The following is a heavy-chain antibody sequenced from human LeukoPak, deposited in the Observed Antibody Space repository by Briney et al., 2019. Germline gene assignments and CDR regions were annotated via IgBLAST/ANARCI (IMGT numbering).Heavy chain of an antibody. CDR2: IYSGGST. V-gene: IGHV3-53*01. D-gene: IGHD3-16*02. Sequence: GGSLRLSCAASGFTVSSNCMSWVRQAPGKGLEWVSVIYSGGSTYYADSVKGRFTISRDNAKNSLYLQMNSLRAEDTAVYYCARVKHYDYVWGSYRPYYFDYWGQGTLVTVSS. CDR1: GFTVSSNC. J-gene: IGHJ4*02. CDR3: ARVKHYDYVWGSYRPYYFDY.